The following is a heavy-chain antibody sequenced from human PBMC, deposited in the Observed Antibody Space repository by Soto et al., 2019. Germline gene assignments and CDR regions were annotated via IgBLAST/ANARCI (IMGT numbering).Heavy chain of an antibody. J-gene: IGHJ4*02. D-gene: IGHD2-2*01. CDR1: GFTFSSYD. V-gene: IGHV3-13*01. CDR2: IGTTGDT. CDR3: AKQPASIRTFDY. Sequence: GGSLRLSCAASGFTFSSYDMHWVRQVTGKGLEWVSAIGTTGDTYYPGSVKGRFTISRENAKNTMYLQMNSLRAEDTAVYYCAKQPASIRTFDYWGQGALVTVSS.